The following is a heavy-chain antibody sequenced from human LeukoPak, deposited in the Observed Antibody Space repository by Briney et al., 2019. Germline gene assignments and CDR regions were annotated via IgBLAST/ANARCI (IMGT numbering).Heavy chain of an antibody. CDR2: IYYSGST. CDR1: GGSFSGYY. V-gene: IGHV4-59*08. D-gene: IGHD3-10*01. Sequence: SETLSLTCAVYGGSFSGYYWSWIRQPPGKGLEWIGYIYYSGSTNYNPSLKSRVTISVDTSKNQFSLKLSSVTAADTAVYYCARLNYYGSGSYVYWGQGTLVTVSS. CDR3: ARLNYYGSGSYVY. J-gene: IGHJ4*02.